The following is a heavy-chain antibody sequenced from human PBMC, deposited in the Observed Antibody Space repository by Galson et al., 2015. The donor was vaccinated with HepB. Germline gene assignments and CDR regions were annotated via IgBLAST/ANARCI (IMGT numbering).Heavy chain of an antibody. Sequence: SLRLSCAASGFKFDDHGMSGVRQAPGKGLEWVSGINWSGGSIDYAVSVKGRFIISRDNAKNSLHLEMHSLGPEDTALYYCARESLPGMSGSPTDVWGHGTLVTVSS. V-gene: IGHV3-20*04. CDR1: GFKFDDHG. D-gene: IGHD1-26*01. J-gene: IGHJ4*01. CDR3: ARESLPGMSGSPTDV. CDR2: INWSGGSI.